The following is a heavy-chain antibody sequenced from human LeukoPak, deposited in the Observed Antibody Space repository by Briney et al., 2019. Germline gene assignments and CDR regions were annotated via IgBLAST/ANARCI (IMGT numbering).Heavy chain of an antibody. J-gene: IGHJ6*02. Sequence: RESGPALVRPTQTLTLTCTFPGFSLSTTEKCVGWIRKPTGKAMEWLARIHRDDDKYYSTSLMNRLTISKDTSKNKVALTLTNMCPVDTATYYCARKPFHYYIMDVSGQRTTVTVSS. V-gene: IGHV2-70*11. CDR2: IHRDDDK. CDR1: GFSLSTTEKC. CDR3: ARKPFHYYIMDV.